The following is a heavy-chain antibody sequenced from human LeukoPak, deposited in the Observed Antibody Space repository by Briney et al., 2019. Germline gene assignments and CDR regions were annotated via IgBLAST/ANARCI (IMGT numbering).Heavy chain of an antibody. Sequence: PSETLSLTCTVSGGSISSGDYYWSWIRQPPGKGLEWIGYIYYSGSTYYNPSLKSRVTISVETSKNQFSLKLSSVTAADTAVYYCARVLEYYYDSSGYDDAFDIWGQGTMVTVSS. CDR3: ARVLEYYYDSSGYDDAFDI. CDR1: GGSISSGDYY. V-gene: IGHV4-30-4*01. J-gene: IGHJ3*02. D-gene: IGHD3-22*01. CDR2: IYYSGST.